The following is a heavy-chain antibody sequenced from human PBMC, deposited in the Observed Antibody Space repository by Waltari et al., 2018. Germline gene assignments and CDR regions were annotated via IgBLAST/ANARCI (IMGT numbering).Heavy chain of an antibody. V-gene: IGHV1-3*01. Sequence: QVQLVQSRAEVKKPGASVKVSCKASGYTFTSYAMHWVRQAPGQRLEWMGWINAGNGNTKYSQKFQGRVTITRDTSASTAYMELNSLRSEDTAVYYCARGHSGYDSRVYYYGMDVWGQGTTVTVSS. CDR3: ARGHSGYDSRVYYYGMDV. CDR1: GYTFTSYA. D-gene: IGHD5-12*01. J-gene: IGHJ6*02. CDR2: INAGNGNT.